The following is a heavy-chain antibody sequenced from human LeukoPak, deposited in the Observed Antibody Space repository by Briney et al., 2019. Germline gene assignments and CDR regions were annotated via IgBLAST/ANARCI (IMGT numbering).Heavy chain of an antibody. CDR1: GGSISSYY. V-gene: IGHV4-59*01. D-gene: IGHD3-22*01. Sequence: SETLSLTCTVSGGSISSYYWSWLRQPPGKGLEGIACISYSGSTKYNPSLKSRVTISVDTSKNQLSLKLSSVTAADTAVYYCAREPGFDSSGYLNWFDPWGQGTLVTVSS. J-gene: IGHJ5*02. CDR3: AREPGFDSSGYLNWFDP. CDR2: ISYSGST.